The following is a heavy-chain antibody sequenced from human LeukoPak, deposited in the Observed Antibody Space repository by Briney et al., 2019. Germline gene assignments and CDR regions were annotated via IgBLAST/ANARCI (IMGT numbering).Heavy chain of an antibody. CDR2: IYTSGST. CDR1: GGSISSYY. D-gene: IGHD3-3*01. Sequence: SETLSLTCTVSGGSISSYYWSWIRQPAGKGLEWIGRIYTSGSTNYNPSLKSRVTMSVDTSKNQFSLKLSSVTAADTAVYYCARDAIWSGYYTGPYYYYYMDVWGKGTTVTVSS. CDR3: ARDAIWSGYYTGPYYYYYMDV. J-gene: IGHJ6*03. V-gene: IGHV4-4*07.